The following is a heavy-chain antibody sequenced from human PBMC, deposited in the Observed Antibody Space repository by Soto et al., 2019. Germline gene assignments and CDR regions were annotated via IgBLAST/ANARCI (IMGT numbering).Heavy chain of an antibody. CDR3: TTVAAAEYYYDRRGDDIWDY. CDR2: IKSKTDGGTT. J-gene: IGHJ4*02. CDR1: GFTFSNAW. V-gene: IGHV3-15*01. D-gene: IGHD3-22*01. Sequence: GSLRLSCAASGFTFSNAWMSWVRQAPGKGLEWVGRIKSKTDGGTTDYAAPVKGRFTISRDDSKNTLYLQMNSLKTEDTAVYYFTTVAAAEYYYDRRGDDIWDYLGQGTLVTLSS.